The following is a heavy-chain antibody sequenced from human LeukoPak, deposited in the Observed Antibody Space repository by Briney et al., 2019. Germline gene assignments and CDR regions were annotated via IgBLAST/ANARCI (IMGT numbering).Heavy chain of an antibody. CDR2: IKSDGSTT. Sequence: RRSLRLSCVVSRLFLSSYWMHWVSQAPGKGLVWVSRIKSDGSTTTYADSVKGRFTISRDNAKNTLYLQMNSLRAEDTAVYYCARVVDTHFDYWGQGTLVTVSS. D-gene: IGHD5-18*01. V-gene: IGHV3-74*01. J-gene: IGHJ4*02. CDR3: ARVVDTHFDY. CDR1: RLFLSSYW.